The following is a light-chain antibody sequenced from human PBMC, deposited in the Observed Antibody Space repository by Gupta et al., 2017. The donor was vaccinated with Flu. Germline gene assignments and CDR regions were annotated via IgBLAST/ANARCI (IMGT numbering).Light chain of an antibody. Sequence: SITTSGTGTSSDVGYYNLVSWYQHHPGKAPKLMIYEVRKRPSGVSNRFSGSKSGNTASLTISGLQAEDEADYYCCSYIGGSSWVFGGGTKLTVL. J-gene: IGLJ3*02. CDR2: EVR. CDR3: CSYIGGSSWV. V-gene: IGLV2-23*02. CDR1: SSDVGYYNL.